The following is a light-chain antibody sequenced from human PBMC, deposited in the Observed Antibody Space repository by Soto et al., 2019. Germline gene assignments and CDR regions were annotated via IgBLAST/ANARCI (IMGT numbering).Light chain of an antibody. CDR2: GNI. CDR1: SSNIGAGYD. J-gene: IGLJ1*01. V-gene: IGLV1-40*01. Sequence: QSVLTQPPSVSGAPGQRVTISCTGSSSNIGAGYDVHWYQHLPGTAPKLLIYGNINRPSGVPDRFSGSKSGTSASLAITGLQAEDDADYYCQSYDSSLSVYVFGTGTKVTVL. CDR3: QSYDSSLSVYV.